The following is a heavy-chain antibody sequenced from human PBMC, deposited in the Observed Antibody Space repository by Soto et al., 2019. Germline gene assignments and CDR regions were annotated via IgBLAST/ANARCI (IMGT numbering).Heavy chain of an antibody. D-gene: IGHD3-10*01. CDR2: IIPILGIA. J-gene: IGHJ6*02. V-gene: IGHV1-69*02. CDR3: ARGFYGSGSYYHHYYYGMDV. CDR1: GGTFSSYT. Sequence: SVKVSCKASGGTFSSYTISWVRQAPGQGLEWMGRIIPILGIANYAQKFQGRVTITADKSTSTAYMELSSLRSEDTAVYYYARGFYGSGSYYHHYYYGMDVWGQGTTVTVSS.